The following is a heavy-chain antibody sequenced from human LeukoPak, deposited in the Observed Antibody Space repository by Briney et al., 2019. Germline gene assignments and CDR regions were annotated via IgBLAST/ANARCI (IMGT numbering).Heavy chain of an antibody. CDR1: GASISSYY. V-gene: IGHV4-4*09. CDR2: MYPSGST. Sequence: PSETLSLTCTVSGASISSYYWSWIRQPPGKELEWIGLMYPSGSTTYNPSLKSRVSISVNTSKNQVSLTVSSVAAADTAMYYCARLAIRSTWYFDLWGRGTLVSVSS. J-gene: IGHJ2*01. CDR3: ARLAIRSTWYFDL. D-gene: IGHD3-10*01.